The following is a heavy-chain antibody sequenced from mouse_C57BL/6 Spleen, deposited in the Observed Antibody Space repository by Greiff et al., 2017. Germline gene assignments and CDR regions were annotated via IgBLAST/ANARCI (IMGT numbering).Heavy chain of an antibody. CDR1: GFSLTSYG. J-gene: IGHJ4*01. V-gene: IGHV2-6*01. CDR3: ATLNWEGY. CDR2: IWGVGST. Sequence: QVQLQQSGPGLVAPSQSLSITCTVSGFSLTSYGVDWVRQSPGKGLEWLGVIWGVGSTNYNSALKSRLSISKDNSKSQVFLKMNSLQTEDTAMYYCATLNWEGYWGQGTSVTVAS. D-gene: IGHD4-1*01.